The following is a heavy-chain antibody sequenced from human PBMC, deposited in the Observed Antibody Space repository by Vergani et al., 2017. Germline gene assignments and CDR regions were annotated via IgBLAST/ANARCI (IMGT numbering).Heavy chain of an antibody. CDR2: INPNSGGT. V-gene: IGHV1-2*02. J-gene: IGHJ4*02. CDR1: GYTFTSYG. Sequence: QVQLVQSGAEVKKPGASVKVSCKASGYTFTSYGISWVRQAPGQGLEWMGWINPNSGGTNYAQKFQGRVTMTRDTSISTAYMELSRLRSDDTAVYYCARVGIQLWSPSIDYWGQGTLVTVSS. D-gene: IGHD5-18*01. CDR3: ARVGIQLWSPSIDY.